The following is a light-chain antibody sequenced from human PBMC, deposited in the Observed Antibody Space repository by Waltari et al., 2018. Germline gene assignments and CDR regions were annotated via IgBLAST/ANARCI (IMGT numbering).Light chain of an antibody. V-gene: IGKV1-33*01. Sequence: DIQMTQSPSSLSASVGDRVTITCQASQDISNYLNWYQQKLGKAPKLLIYHASNLEAGVPSRFSGSGSGTDFTFTINSLQPEVIATYYCQQYDNLPLTFGGGTKVENK. J-gene: IGKJ4*01. CDR3: QQYDNLPLT. CDR1: QDISNY. CDR2: HAS.